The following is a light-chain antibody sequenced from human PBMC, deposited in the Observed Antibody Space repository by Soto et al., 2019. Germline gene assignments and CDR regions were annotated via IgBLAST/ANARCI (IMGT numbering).Light chain of an antibody. CDR1: QTISSW. CDR3: QHYNSYSEA. J-gene: IGKJ1*01. Sequence: DIQMTQSPSTLSGSVGDRVTITCRASQTISSWLAWYQQKTGKAPKLLIYKASTLKSGVPSRFSGSGSRTEFTLTISSLQPDDFAPYYCQHYNSYSEAFDQGTNVELK. V-gene: IGKV1-5*03. CDR2: KAS.